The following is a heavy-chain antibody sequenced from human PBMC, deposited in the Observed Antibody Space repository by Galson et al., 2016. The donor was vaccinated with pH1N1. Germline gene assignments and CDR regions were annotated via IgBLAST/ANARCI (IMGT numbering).Heavy chain of an antibody. CDR2: ISGSGGTT. J-gene: IGHJ4*02. V-gene: IGHV3-23*01. CDR1: GFTFSRHA. D-gene: IGHD6-13*01. CDR3: VQDSPIDDSAGWYALVN. Sequence: SLRLSCAASGFTFSRHAMTWVRQSPEKGLQWVSTISGSGGTTHYARSVKGRFTIPRDNSKNTVYLQMNGLSRDDTAIYYCVQDSPIDDSAGWYALVNWGPGALVTVSS.